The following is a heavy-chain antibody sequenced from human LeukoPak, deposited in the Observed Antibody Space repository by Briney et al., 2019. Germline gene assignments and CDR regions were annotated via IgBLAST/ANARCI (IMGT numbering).Heavy chain of an antibody. D-gene: IGHD2-21*02. CDR2: ISSSSSYI. V-gene: IGHV3-21*01. Sequence: PGGSLRLSCAAPGFTFSSYSMNWVRQAPGKGLEWVSSISSSSSYIYYADSVKGRFTISRDNAKNSLYLQMNSLRAEDTAVYYCAREIRRAIVVVTATHSFDYWGQGTLVTVSS. J-gene: IGHJ4*02. CDR1: GFTFSSYS. CDR3: AREIRRAIVVVTATHSFDY.